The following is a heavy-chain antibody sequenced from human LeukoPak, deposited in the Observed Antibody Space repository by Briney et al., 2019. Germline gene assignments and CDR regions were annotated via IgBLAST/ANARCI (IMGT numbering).Heavy chain of an antibody. CDR2: IYHSGST. J-gene: IGHJ6*03. CDR3: ASTYYYYYYMDV. CDR1: GYSISSGYY. V-gene: IGHV4-38-2*02. Sequence: RPSETLSLTCTVSGYSISSGYYWGWIRQPPGKGLEWIGSIYHSGSTYYNPSLKSLVTISVDTSKNQFSLKLSSVTAADTAVYYCASTYYYYYYMDVWGKGTTVTVSS.